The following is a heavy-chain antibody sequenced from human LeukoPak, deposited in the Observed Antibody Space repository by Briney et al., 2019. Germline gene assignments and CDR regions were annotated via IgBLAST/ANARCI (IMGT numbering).Heavy chain of an antibody. CDR2: IYHTGSA. CDR1: GYSFTSGHY. J-gene: IGHJ4*02. D-gene: IGHD2-2*01. Sequence: PSETLSLTCSVSGYSFTSGHYWGWIRQPPGKGLEWIANIYHTGSAHYKPSLKSRVTISVDTSKNQFSLKLSSVTAADTAVYYCARYCTSTTCILRGFDYWGQGTLVTVSS. V-gene: IGHV4-38-2*01. CDR3: ARYCTSTTCILRGFDY.